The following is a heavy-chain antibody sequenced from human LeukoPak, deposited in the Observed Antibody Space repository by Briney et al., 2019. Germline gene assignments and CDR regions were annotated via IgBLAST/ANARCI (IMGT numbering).Heavy chain of an antibody. CDR1: GFTFSSYV. CDR2: ISGSGGST. J-gene: IGHJ4*02. D-gene: IGHD3-10*01. CDR3: AKAERFGELFFDY. Sequence: GGSLRLSCAASGFTFSSYVMSWVRQAPGNGLEWVSGISGSGGSTFYADSVKGRFTISRDSSKHTLYLQMNSLRAEDTAIYYCAKAERFGELFFDYWGQGTLVTVSS. V-gene: IGHV3-23*01.